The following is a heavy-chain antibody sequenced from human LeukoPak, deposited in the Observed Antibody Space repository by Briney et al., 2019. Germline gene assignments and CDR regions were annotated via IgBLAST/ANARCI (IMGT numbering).Heavy chain of an antibody. D-gene: IGHD6-13*01. J-gene: IGHJ4*02. Sequence: ASVKVSCKASGYTFTSYYMHWVRQAPGQGLEWMGIINPSGGSTSYAQKFQGGVTMTRDMSTSTVYMELSSLRSEDTAVYYCARDTSPIATPPRDWGQGTLVTVSS. CDR2: INPSGGST. V-gene: IGHV1-46*01. CDR1: GYTFTSYY. CDR3: ARDTSPIATPPRD.